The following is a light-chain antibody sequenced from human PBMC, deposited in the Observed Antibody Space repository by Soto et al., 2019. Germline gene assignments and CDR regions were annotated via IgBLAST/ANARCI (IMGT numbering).Light chain of an antibody. CDR3: CSYAGSSTSYV. CDR1: SSDVGSYNL. V-gene: IGLV2-23*01. CDR2: EGS. J-gene: IGLJ1*01. Sequence: QSALTQPASVSGSPGQSITISCTGTSSDVGSYNLVSWYQRHPGKAPKLMIYEGSKRPSGVSNRFSGSKSGNTASLTISGLQAEGEADYYCCSYAGSSTSYVFGTGTKVTVL.